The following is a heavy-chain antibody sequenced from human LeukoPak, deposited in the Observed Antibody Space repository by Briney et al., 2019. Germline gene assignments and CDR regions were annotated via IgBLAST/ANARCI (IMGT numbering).Heavy chain of an antibody. CDR3: ARDWATPGAFDI. CDR1: GFAFSSYA. V-gene: IGHV3-30-3*01. Sequence: GRSLRLSCAASGFAFSSYAMHWVRQAPGKGLEWVAVISYDGSNKYYADSVKGRFTISRDNSKNTLYLQMDSLRAEDTAVYYCARDWATPGAFDIWGQGTMVTVSS. CDR2: ISYDGSNK. J-gene: IGHJ3*02. D-gene: IGHD4-23*01.